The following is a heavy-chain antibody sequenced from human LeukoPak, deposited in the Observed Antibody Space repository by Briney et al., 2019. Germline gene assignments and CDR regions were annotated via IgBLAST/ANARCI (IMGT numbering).Heavy chain of an antibody. CDR2: IHYSGST. CDR1: GDSISGYY. J-gene: IGHJ4*02. V-gene: IGHV4-59*01. CDR3: ARGAAATRDY. D-gene: IGHD2-15*01. Sequence: SPSETLSLTCTGPGDSISGYYWSWIRQPPGKGLEWIGYIHYSGSTDYNPSLKSRVTISVDTSKNQFSLKLTSVTAADTAVYYCARGAAATRDYWGQGILVTVS.